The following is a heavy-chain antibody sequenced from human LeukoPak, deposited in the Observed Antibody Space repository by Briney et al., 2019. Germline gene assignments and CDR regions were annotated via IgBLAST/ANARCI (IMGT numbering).Heavy chain of an antibody. CDR3: TTERIVVGATIVFFDY. CDR1: GFTFSNAW. Sequence: GGSLRLSCAASGFTFSNAWMSWVRQAPGKGLEWAGRIKSKTDGGTTDYAAPVKGRFTISRDDSKNTLYLQMNSLKTEDTAVYYCTTERIVVGATIVFFDYWGQGTLVTVSS. V-gene: IGHV3-15*01. J-gene: IGHJ4*02. CDR2: IKSKTDGGTT. D-gene: IGHD1-26*01.